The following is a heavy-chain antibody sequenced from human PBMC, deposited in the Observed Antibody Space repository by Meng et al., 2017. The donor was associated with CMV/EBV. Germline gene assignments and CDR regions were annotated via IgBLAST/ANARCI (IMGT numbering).Heavy chain of an antibody. CDR3: AREGGIVGATTGDYYYYGMDV. V-gene: IGHV1-2*02. Sequence: ASVKVSCKASGYTFTGYYMHWVRQAPGHGLEWMGWINPNSGGTNYAQKLQGRVTMTRDTSISTAYMELSRLRSDDTAVYYCAREGGIVGATTGDYYYYGMDVWGQGTTVTVSS. CDR1: GYTFTGYY. J-gene: IGHJ6*02. CDR2: INPNSGGT. D-gene: IGHD1-26*01.